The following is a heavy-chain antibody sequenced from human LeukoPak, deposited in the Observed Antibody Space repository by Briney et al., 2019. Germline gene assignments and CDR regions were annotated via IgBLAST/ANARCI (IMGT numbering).Heavy chain of an antibody. D-gene: IGHD3-22*01. J-gene: IGHJ4*02. CDR1: GFTVSNKY. CDR3: AKAEGDSSGYYYFDCFDY. CDR2: IYSDGRT. Sequence: HPGGCLTLSCAASGFTVSNKYMTWVRQAPGKGLEWVSLIYSDGRTYYADSVKGRFTISRDNSKNTLYLQMNSLKAADTVVYYCAKAEGDSSGYYYFDCFDYWGQGTLVTVSS. V-gene: IGHV3-53*01.